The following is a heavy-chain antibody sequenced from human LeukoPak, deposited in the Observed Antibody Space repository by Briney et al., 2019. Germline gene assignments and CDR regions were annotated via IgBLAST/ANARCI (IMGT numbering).Heavy chain of an antibody. Sequence: SETLSLTCTVSAGSMSGYYWSWTRQPPGKELEWIGYIHYSGATSYNPSLRSRLTISIDTSKNHFSLRLSSVTAADTAEYFCSRGKRLDYWGQGTLVTVSS. V-gene: IGHV4-59*08. J-gene: IGHJ4*02. CDR1: AGSMSGYY. CDR3: SRGKRLDY. CDR2: IHYSGAT.